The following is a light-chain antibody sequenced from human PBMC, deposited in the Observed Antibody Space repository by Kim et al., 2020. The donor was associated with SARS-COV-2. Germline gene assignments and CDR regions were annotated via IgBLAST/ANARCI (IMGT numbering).Light chain of an antibody. CDR3: SSYAGSNNFVV. CDR1: SSDVGGYNY. Sequence: QSVTTSCTGTSSDVGGYNYVSWYQQHPGKAPKLMIYEVSKRPSGVPDRFSGSKSGNTASLTVSGLQAEDEADYYCSSYAGSNNFVVFGGGTQLTVL. J-gene: IGLJ2*01. V-gene: IGLV2-8*01. CDR2: EVS.